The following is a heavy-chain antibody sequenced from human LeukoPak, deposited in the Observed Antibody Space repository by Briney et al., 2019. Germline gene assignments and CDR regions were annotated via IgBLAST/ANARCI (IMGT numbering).Heavy chain of an antibody. V-gene: IGHV3-30*18. D-gene: IGHD3-22*01. CDR2: ISYDGSNK. CDR1: GFTFSSYG. J-gene: IGHJ3*02. Sequence: GGSLRLSCAASGFTFSSYGMHWVRQAPGKGLEWVAVISYDGSNKYYADSVKGRFTISRDNSKNTLYLQMNSLRAEDTAVYYCAKFGIVVVITQLPDDAFDIWGQGTMVTVSS. CDR3: AKFGIVVVITQLPDDAFDI.